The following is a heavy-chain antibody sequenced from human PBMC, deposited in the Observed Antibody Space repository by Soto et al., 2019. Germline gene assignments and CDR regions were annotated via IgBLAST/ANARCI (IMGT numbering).Heavy chain of an antibody. J-gene: IGHJ4*02. CDR2: ISYDGSNK. CDR1: GFTFSSYA. V-gene: IGHV3-30-3*01. CDR3: ARAVAGREALDY. Sequence: GGSLRLSCAASGFTFSSYAMHWVRQAPGKGLEWVAVISYDGSNKYYADSVKGRFTISRDNSKNTLYLQMNSLRAEDTAVYYCARAVAGREALDYWGQGTLVTVSS. D-gene: IGHD6-19*01.